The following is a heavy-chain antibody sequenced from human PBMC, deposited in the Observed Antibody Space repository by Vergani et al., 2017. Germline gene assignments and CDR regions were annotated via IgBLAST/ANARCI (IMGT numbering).Heavy chain of an antibody. J-gene: IGHJ6*03. D-gene: IGHD2-21*02. CDR3: AKDLLDIFVVVTAIYSDLGYMDV. CDR2: ISYEGSNK. V-gene: IGHV3-30*18. CDR1: GFTFSSYG. Sequence: QVQLVESGGGVVQPGRSLRLSCAASGFTFSSYGMHWVRQAPGKGLEWVAVISYEGSNKYYADSVKGRFTISRDNSKNTLYLQMNSLRAEDTAVYYCAKDLLDIFVVVTAIYSDLGYMDVWGKGTTVTVSS.